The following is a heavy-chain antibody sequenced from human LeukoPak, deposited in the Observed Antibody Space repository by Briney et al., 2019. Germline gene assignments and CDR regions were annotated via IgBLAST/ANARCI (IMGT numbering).Heavy chain of an antibody. J-gene: IGHJ4*02. Sequence: PGGSLRLSCAASGLTVSRNYMSWVRQAPGKGLEWVSVIYSGGNTYYSDSVKGRFTISRDNSTNTLYLQMNSLRAEDTAVYYCARVSGVYTYYFDYWGQGTLVTVSS. V-gene: IGHV3-66*01. D-gene: IGHD5/OR15-5a*01. CDR2: IYSGGNT. CDR3: ARVSGVYTYYFDY. CDR1: GLTVSRNY.